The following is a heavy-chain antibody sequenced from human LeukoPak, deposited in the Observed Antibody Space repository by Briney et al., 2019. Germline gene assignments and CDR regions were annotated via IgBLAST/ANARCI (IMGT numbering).Heavy chain of an antibody. CDR3: TTEVPSYYYDSSGYSN. V-gene: IGHV3-15*01. Sequence: PGGSLRLSCAASGFTFSNAWMSWVRQAPGKGLEWVGRIKSKTGGGTTDYAAPVKGRFTISRDDSKNTLYLQMNSLKTEDTAVYYCTTEVPSYYYDSSGYSNWGQGTLVTVSS. D-gene: IGHD3-22*01. CDR1: GFTFSNAW. J-gene: IGHJ4*02. CDR2: IKSKTGGGTT.